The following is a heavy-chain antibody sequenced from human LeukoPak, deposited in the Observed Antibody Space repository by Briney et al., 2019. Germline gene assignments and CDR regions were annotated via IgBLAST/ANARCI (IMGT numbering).Heavy chain of an antibody. Sequence: GGSPRLSCAASGFSVSSSYMSWVRQAPGKGLEWVSVIYSGGNTYYADSVKGRFTISRDYSKNTLYLQVNSLRAEDTAVYYCARDRGSGWYGGYAFDIWGQGTMVTVSS. CDR2: IYSGGNT. CDR3: ARDRGSGWYGGYAFDI. J-gene: IGHJ3*02. V-gene: IGHV3-53*01. D-gene: IGHD6-19*01. CDR1: GFSVSSSY.